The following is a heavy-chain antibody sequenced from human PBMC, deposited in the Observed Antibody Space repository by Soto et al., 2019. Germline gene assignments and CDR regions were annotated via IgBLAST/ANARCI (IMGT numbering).Heavy chain of an antibody. CDR2: IYYSGST. Sequence: PSATLSLTCTFSGGSISSSSYYWGWIRQPPGKGLEWIGSIYYSGSTYYNPSLKSRVTISVDTSKNQFSLKLSSVTAADTAVYYCAITGIAGFWTRPTTRDFDEWGPGTLVTV. CDR3: AITGIAGFWTRPTTRDFDE. J-gene: IGHJ4*02. D-gene: IGHD6-13*01. CDR1: GGSISSSSYY. V-gene: IGHV4-39*01.